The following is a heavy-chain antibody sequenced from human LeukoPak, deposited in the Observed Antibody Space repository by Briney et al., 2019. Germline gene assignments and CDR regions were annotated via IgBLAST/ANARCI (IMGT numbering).Heavy chain of an antibody. CDR2: ISAYNGNT. CDR1: GYTFTSYG. D-gene: IGHD4-23*01. J-gene: IGHJ3*02. Sequence: ASVKVSCKASGYTFTSYGIGWVRQAPGQGLEWMGWISAYNGNTNYAQKLQGRVTMTTDTSTSTAYMELRSLRSDDTAVYYCARITWGDYGGIPDAFDIWGQGTMVTVSS. V-gene: IGHV1-18*01. CDR3: ARITWGDYGGIPDAFDI.